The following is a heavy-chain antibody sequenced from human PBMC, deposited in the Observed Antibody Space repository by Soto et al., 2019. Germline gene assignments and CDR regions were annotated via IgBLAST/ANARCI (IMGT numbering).Heavy chain of an antibody. J-gene: IGHJ6*02. Sequence: GGSLRLSCAASGFTFSSYGMHWVRQAPGKGLEWVAVISYDGSNKYYADSVKGRFTISRDNSKNTLYLQMNSLRAEDTAVYYCAKDSYYDFWSGYPGYYYYGMDVWGQGTRVTVSS. CDR1: GFTFSSYG. D-gene: IGHD3-3*01. V-gene: IGHV3-30*18. CDR2: ISYDGSNK. CDR3: AKDSYYDFWSGYPGYYYYGMDV.